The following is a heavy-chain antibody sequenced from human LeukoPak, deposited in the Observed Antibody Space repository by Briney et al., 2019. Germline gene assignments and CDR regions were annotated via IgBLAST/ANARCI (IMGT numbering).Heavy chain of an antibody. J-gene: IGHJ6*02. CDR3: ARGGPGTTRYYYYYGMDV. CDR1: GGTFSSYA. D-gene: IGHD1-1*01. CDR2: IIPIFGIA. V-gene: IGHV1-69*04. Sequence: ASVKLSCNASGGTFSSYAISWVRQAPGQGLEWMGRIIPIFGIANYAQKFQGRVTITADKSTSTAYMELSSLRSEDTAVYYCARGGPGTTRYYYYYGMDVWGQGTTVTVSS.